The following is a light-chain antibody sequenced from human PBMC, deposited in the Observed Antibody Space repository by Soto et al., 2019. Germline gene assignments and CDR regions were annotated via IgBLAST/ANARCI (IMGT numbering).Light chain of an antibody. CDR1: QTITPTF. Sequence: EIVLTQSPGTLSLSPGERATLSCRASQTITPTFLAWYQQKPGQAPRLLIYGASSRATDIPDRFSGSGSGTDFTLTISKLEPEDFAVYYCQQFGVSPSFGGGTKVELK. V-gene: IGKV3-20*01. CDR2: GAS. CDR3: QQFGVSPS. J-gene: IGKJ4*01.